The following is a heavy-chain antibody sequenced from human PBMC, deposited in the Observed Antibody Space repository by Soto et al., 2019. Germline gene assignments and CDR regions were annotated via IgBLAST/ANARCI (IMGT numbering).Heavy chain of an antibody. CDR2: IIPIFGTA. V-gene: IGHV1-69*01. CDR3: ARSVSGYSGYDYYYYYGMDV. D-gene: IGHD5-12*01. Sequence: QVQLVQSGAEVKKPGSSVKVSCKASGGTFSSYAISWVRQAPGQGLEWMGGIIPIFGTANYAQKFQGRATITADESTSTAYMELSSLRSEDTAVYYCARSVSGYSGYDYYYYYGMDVWGQGTTVTVSS. J-gene: IGHJ6*02. CDR1: GGTFSSYA.